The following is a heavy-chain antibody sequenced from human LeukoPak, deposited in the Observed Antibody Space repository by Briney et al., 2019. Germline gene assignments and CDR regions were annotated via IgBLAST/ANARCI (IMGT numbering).Heavy chain of an antibody. CDR2: ISWNSGSI. CDR1: GFTFDDYA. V-gene: IGHV3-9*01. CDR3: AKGFDYGDYLDY. D-gene: IGHD4-17*01. Sequence: GGSLRLSCAASGFTFDDYAMHWVRQAPGKGLEWVSGISWNSGSIGYADSVKGRFTISRDNSKNTLYLQMNSLRAEDTAVYYCAKGFDYGDYLDYWGQGTLVTVSS. J-gene: IGHJ4*02.